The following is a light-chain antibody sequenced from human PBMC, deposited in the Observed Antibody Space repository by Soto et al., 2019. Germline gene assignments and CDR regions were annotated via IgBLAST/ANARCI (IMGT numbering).Light chain of an antibody. CDR3: QQANRFPIT. CDR1: QGISNW. CDR2: GAS. Sequence: DIQMTQSPSSVSASVGDRVTVTCRASQGISNWLAWYQQKAGRAPKLLISGASSLQSGVPSRFSGSRSGTDFNLTISSLQPVDFATYYCQQANRFPITFGQGTRLEIK. J-gene: IGKJ5*01. V-gene: IGKV1-12*01.